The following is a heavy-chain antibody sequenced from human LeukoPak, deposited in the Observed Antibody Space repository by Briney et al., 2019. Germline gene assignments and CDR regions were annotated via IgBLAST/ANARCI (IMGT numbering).Heavy chain of an antibody. CDR2: ISYDGSNK. CDR1: GFTFSSYA. Sequence: GGSLRLSCAASGFTFSSYAVHWVRQAPGKGLEWVAVISYDGSNKYYADSVKGRFTISRDNSKNTLYLQMNSLRAEDTAVYYCARTVNSVYYYGMDVWGQGTTVTVSS. CDR3: ARTVNSVYYYGMDV. V-gene: IGHV3-30-3*01. J-gene: IGHJ6*02. D-gene: IGHD5-24*01.